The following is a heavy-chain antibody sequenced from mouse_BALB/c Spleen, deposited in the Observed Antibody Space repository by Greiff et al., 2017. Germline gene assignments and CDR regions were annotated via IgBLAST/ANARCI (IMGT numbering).Heavy chain of an antibody. J-gene: IGHJ4*01. CDR3: ARGGGYGDAMDY. CDR2: IYPGNVNT. V-gene: IGHV1S56*01. CDR1: GYTFTSYY. Sequence: QVQLKESGPELVKPGASVRISCKASGYTFTSYYIHWVKQRPGQGLEWIGWIYPGNVNTKYNEKFKGKATLTADKSSSTAYMQLSSLTSEDSAVYFCARGGGYGDAMDYWGQGTSVTVSS. D-gene: IGHD2-14*01.